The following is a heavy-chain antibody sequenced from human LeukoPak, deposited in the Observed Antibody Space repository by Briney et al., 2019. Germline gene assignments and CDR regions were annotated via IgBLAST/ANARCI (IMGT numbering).Heavy chain of an antibody. V-gene: IGHV3-20*04. CDR1: GFTFDDHG. CDR3: ARDQAIFGPFDP. CDR2: IDWIGASI. J-gene: IGHJ5*02. D-gene: IGHD3-3*01. Sequence: GGSLRLSCAASGFTFDDHGMSWVRQAPGKGLEWVSHIDWIGASIGYADSVKGRFTISRDNAKNSLYLQMNSLRAEDTAVYYCARDQAIFGPFDPWGQGTLVTVSS.